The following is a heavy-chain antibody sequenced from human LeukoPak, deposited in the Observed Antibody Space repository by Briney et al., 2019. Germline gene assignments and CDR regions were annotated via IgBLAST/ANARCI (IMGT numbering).Heavy chain of an antibody. V-gene: IGHV3-66*01. CDR1: GFTFSSYA. CDR3: AKEIFRDV. Sequence: GGSLRLSCAASGFTFSSYAMSWVRQAPGKGLEWVSAIYSGGNTYYSDSVKGRFTISRDTSSNTLYLQMNSLRVDNTAVYYCAKEIFRDVWGQGTTVTVSS. J-gene: IGHJ6*02. CDR2: IYSGGNT.